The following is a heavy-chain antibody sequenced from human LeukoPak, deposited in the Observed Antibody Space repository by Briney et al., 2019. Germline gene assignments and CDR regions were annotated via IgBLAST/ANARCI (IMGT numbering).Heavy chain of an antibody. V-gene: IGHV4-38-2*01. D-gene: IGHD1-14*01. Sequence: SETLSLTCAVSGYSISSCYYWGWIRQPPGKGLDWIGSIYHSGSTYYNPSLKSRVTISVDTSKNQFSLKLSSVTAADTAVYYCARHAGYYYYMDVWGKGTTVTVSS. CDR3: ARHAGYYYYMDV. CDR1: GYSISSCYY. J-gene: IGHJ6*03. CDR2: IYHSGST.